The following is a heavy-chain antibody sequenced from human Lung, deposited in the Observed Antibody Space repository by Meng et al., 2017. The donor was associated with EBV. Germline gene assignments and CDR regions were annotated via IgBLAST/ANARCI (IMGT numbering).Heavy chain of an antibody. Sequence: QVQLPESGPGLVTPSGTLSVTCAVSGGSIIIGNWGSWVRQSPGKGLEWIGEIHHSGRTNYTPSLKSRITMSLDKPKNQFSLKLSSVTAADTAVYYCARDSDSAYSLGYWGQGTLVTVSS. D-gene: IGHD2-21*01. CDR2: IHHSGRT. J-gene: IGHJ4*02. CDR1: GGSIIIGNW. CDR3: ARDSDSAYSLGY. V-gene: IGHV4-4*02.